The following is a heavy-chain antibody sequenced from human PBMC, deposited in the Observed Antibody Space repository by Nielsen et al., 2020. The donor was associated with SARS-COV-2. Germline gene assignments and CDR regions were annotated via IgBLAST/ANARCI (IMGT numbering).Heavy chain of an antibody. J-gene: IGHJ4*02. CDR2: ISTSGNTI. Sequence: GGSLRLSCAASGFTFSSYNMNWVRQAPGKGLEWVSYISTSGNTIYYADSVKGRFTISRDNAENSLYLQMNSLRDEDTAVYFCARDGSESSFYFDAWGQGTLVAVSS. CDR1: GFTFSSYN. CDR3: ARDGSESSFYFDA. V-gene: IGHV3-48*02. D-gene: IGHD1-26*01.